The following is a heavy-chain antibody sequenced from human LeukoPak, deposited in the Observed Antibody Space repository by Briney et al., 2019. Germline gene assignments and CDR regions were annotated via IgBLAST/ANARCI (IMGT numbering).Heavy chain of an antibody. Sequence: GGSLRLSCAASGFTFSSYAMSWVRQAPGKGLEWVSAISGSGGSTYYADSVKGRFTISRDNSKNTLYLQMNSLRAEDTDVYYCAKDPYNSGSYRGVAFDIWGQGTMVTVSS. J-gene: IGHJ3*02. CDR2: ISGSGGST. CDR1: GFTFSSYA. CDR3: AKDPYNSGSYRGVAFDI. V-gene: IGHV3-23*01. D-gene: IGHD1-26*01.